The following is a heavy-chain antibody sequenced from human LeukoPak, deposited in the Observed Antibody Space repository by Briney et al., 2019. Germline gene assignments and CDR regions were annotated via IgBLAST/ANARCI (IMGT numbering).Heavy chain of an antibody. CDR2: ISYDGSNK. D-gene: IGHD2-2*01. CDR1: GFTFSSYA. CDR3: ARDHAIVIVPAAPSGAFDI. J-gene: IGHJ3*02. Sequence: GGSLRLSCAASGFTFSSYAMHWVRQAPGKGLEWVAVISYDGSNKYYADSVKGRFTISRDNSKNTLYLQMNSLRAEDTAVYYCARDHAIVIVPAAPSGAFDIWGQGTMVTVSS. V-gene: IGHV3-30-3*01.